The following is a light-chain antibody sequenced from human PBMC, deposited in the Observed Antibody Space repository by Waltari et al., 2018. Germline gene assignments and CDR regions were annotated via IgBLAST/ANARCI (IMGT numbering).Light chain of an antibody. CDR1: KSVGRS. CDR3: QHYVRLPAT. CDR2: AAS. V-gene: IGKV3-20*01. Sequence: EIVLTQSPGPLSLSPGERATLSCRAGKSVGRSLAWYQQKPGQAPRLLIYAASSRATGIPDRFSGSGSGTDFSLTISRLEPEDFAVYYCQHYVRLPATYGQGTKVEIK. J-gene: IGKJ1*01.